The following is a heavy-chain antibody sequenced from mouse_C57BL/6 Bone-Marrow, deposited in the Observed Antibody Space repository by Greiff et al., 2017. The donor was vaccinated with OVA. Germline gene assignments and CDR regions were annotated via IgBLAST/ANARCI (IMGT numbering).Heavy chain of an antibody. J-gene: IGHJ4*01. Sequence: QVHVKQSGPELVKPGASVKLSCKASGYTFTSYDINWVKQRPGQGLEWIGWIYPRDGSTKYNEKFKGKATLTVDTSSSTAYMELHSLTSEDSAVYFCARKGMSSYYAMDYWGQGTSVTVSS. V-gene: IGHV1-85*01. CDR3: ARKGMSSYYAMDY. CDR2: IYPRDGST. CDR1: GYTFTSYD.